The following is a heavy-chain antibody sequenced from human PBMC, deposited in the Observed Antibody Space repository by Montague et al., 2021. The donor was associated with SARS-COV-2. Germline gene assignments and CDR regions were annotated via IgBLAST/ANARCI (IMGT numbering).Heavy chain of an antibody. CDR1: GGSISSYY. D-gene: IGHD3-10*01. V-gene: IGHV4-4*07. CDR3: AREAWFGDKTSASEYYGMDV. Sequence: SETLSLTCTVSGGSISSYYWSWIRQPAGKGLEWIGRIYTSGSTNYNPSPTSRVTMSVDTSKNQFSLKLSSVTAADTAGYYCAREAWFGDKTSASEYYGMDVWGQGTTGTVSS. CDR2: IYTSGST. J-gene: IGHJ6*02.